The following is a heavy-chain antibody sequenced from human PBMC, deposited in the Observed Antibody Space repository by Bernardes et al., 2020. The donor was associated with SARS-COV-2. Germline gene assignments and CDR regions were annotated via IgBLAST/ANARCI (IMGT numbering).Heavy chain of an antibody. D-gene: IGHD3-3*01. V-gene: IGHV4-39*01. CDR1: GGSISSRSYY. CDR3: ARHSAWGGNWFDP. J-gene: IGHJ5*02. Sequence: TLSLTCTVSGGSISSRSYYWGWIRQPPGKGLEWIGSIYYSGSTYYNPSLKSRVTISVDTSKNQFSLKLSSVTAADTAVYYCARHSAWGGNWFDPWGQGTLVTVSS. CDR2: IYYSGST.